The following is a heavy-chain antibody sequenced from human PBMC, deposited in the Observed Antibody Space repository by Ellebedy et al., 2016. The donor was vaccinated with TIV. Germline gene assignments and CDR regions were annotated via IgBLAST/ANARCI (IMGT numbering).Heavy chain of an antibody. CDR3: AKNSVSFFQQLVPVFDY. V-gene: IGHV3-48*03. J-gene: IGHJ4*02. D-gene: IGHD6-13*01. CDR1: GFTFSTYE. Sequence: GGSLRLSCAASGFTFSTYEMNWVRQAPGKGLEWVSYISSSGRTINYADSVKGRFTISRDNSKNTLYLQMNSLRAEDTAVYYCAKNSVSFFQQLVPVFDYWGQGTLVTVSS. CDR2: ISSSGRTI.